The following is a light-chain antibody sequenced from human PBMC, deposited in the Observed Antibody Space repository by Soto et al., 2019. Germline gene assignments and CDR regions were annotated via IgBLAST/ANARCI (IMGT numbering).Light chain of an antibody. V-gene: IGLV3-1*01. CDR1: KLGDKY. Sequence: SYELTQPPSVSVSPGQTASITCSGAKLGDKYACWYQQKPGQSPVLVIYQDSKRPSGIPERFSGSTSGNTATLTISGTKAMDEADYYCQAWDSRTDVVFGGGTKVTVL. CDR3: QAWDSRTDVV. CDR2: QDS. J-gene: IGLJ2*01.